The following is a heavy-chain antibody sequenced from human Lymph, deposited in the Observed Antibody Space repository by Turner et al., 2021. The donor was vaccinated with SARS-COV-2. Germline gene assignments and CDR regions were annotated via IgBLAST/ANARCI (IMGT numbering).Heavy chain of an antibody. D-gene: IGHD3-10*01. J-gene: IGHJ4*02. CDR2: IWYDGSNK. CDR3: ARDLRFGELPADDH. Sequence: QVQLVGSGVAVVQPGRSLRLSCTASGFTFSSYGMHWVRQAPGKGLEWVAVIWYDGSNKYYADSVKGRFTISRDNSKNTLYLQMNSLGAEDTAVYYCARDLRFGELPADDHWGQGTLVTVSS. V-gene: IGHV3-33*01. CDR1: GFTFSSYG.